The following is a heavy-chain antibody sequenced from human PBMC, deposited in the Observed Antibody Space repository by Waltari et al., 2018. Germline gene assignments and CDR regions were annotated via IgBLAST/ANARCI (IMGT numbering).Heavy chain of an antibody. V-gene: IGHV3-21*01. J-gene: IGHJ4*02. Sequence: EVHLVESGGGLVKPGGSLRLSCEASGFSFSTYAMSWVRQTPGKALEWLASIGSGGSYIYYADSMRGRFVISRDDATNSLYLHIHSLRAEDTAMYYCAREGQQLARYLDSWGQGTLVTVSS. CDR1: GFSFSTYA. CDR3: AREGQQLARYLDS. CDR2: IGSGGSYI. D-gene: IGHD6-13*01.